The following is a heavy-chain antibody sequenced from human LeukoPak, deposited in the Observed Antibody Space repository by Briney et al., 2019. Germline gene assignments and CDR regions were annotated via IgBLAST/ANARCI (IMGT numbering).Heavy chain of an antibody. V-gene: IGHV3-53*01. CDR2: IYSGGST. J-gene: IGHJ6*02. CDR3: ARDLAGGDVEEPHYLYYGMDV. Sequence: VASVKVSCKASGGTFSSYAISWVRQAPGKGLEWVSVIYSGGSTYYADSVKGRFTISRDNSKNTLYLQMNGLRGEDTAVYYCARDLAGGDVEEPHYLYYGMDVWGQGTTVTVSS. CDR1: GGTFSSYA. D-gene: IGHD2-21*01.